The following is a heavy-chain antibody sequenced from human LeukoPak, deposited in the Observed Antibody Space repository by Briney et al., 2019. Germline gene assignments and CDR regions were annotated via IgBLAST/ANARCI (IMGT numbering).Heavy chain of an antibody. V-gene: IGHV4-59*08. Sequence: SETLSLTCTVSGGSISSYYWSWIRQPPGKGLEWIGYIYYSGSTNYNPSLKSRVTISLDTSKNQFSLKLSSVTAADTAVYYCARGGLGGTTGWFDPWGQGTLVTVSS. J-gene: IGHJ5*02. CDR3: ARGGLGGTTGWFDP. D-gene: IGHD1-1*01. CDR1: GGSISSYY. CDR2: IYYSGST.